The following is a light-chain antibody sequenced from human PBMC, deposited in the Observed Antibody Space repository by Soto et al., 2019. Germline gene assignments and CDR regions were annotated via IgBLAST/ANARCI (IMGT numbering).Light chain of an antibody. CDR3: SHYRRLLWWP. Sequence: MVLTQCPATLSLSPGGGATRSSKVSPSVTNYLAWYQQKPGQAPRLLIYGASSRDTGTPDRFSFSVSGTGRHITIGCRHREPSELYFRSHYRRLLWWPLGRGTKVDIK. CDR2: GAS. CDR1: PSVTNY. V-gene: IGKV3-20*01. J-gene: IGKJ1*01.